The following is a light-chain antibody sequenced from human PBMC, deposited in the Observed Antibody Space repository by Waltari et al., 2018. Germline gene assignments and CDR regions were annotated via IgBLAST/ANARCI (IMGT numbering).Light chain of an antibody. CDR1: RYVDTS. J-gene: IGKJ2*01. Sequence: EIVMTQSPATLSMSPGERATLSCRASRYVDTSLAWYQQKPGQAPRLLIYDASARATGIPARFSGSGSGTEFTLTISSLQSEDFVVYYCQQYNYWPPAYSFGQGTKLEIK. CDR2: DAS. CDR3: QQYNYWPPAYS. V-gene: IGKV3-15*01.